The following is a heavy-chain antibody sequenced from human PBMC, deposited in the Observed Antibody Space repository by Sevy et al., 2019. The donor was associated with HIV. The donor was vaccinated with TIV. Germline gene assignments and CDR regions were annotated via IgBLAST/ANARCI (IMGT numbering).Heavy chain of an antibody. CDR1: GVSISNYY. D-gene: IGHD6-13*01. Sequence: SETLSLTCTVSGVSISNYYWAWIRQPPGKGLECVGFSRSTNYNPSLKSRVTTSVDTSKNHFSLKLSSVTVADTAIYYCARGGPNQHQLDYFDYWGQGTLVTVSS. J-gene: IGHJ4*02. CDR3: ARGGPNQHQLDYFDY. CDR2: SRST. V-gene: IGHV4-59*01.